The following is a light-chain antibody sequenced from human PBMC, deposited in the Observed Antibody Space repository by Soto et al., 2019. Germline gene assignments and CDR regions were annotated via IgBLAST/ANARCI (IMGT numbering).Light chain of an antibody. Sequence: EIVLTQSPGTLSLSPGDRATLSCRASQSLSSNYLAWYQQKPGQAPRLLIYGASRRATDIPGRCSGSGSGTDFALTITRLAPADFAVYFCQQYDTFPRTFGQGTKVEIQ. V-gene: IGKV3-20*01. CDR3: QQYDTFPRT. CDR1: QSLSSNY. J-gene: IGKJ1*01. CDR2: GAS.